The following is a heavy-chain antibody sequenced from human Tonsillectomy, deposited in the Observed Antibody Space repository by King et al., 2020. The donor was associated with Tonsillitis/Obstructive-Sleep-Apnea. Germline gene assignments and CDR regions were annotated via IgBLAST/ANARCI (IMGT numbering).Heavy chain of an antibody. CDR2: VSAYNGDT. J-gene: IGHJ4*02. V-gene: IGHV1-18*04. D-gene: IGHD3-9*01. Sequence: HVQLVESGAEVKKPGASVNVSCRASGYTFTNYAITWVRQAPGQGLEWMGWVSAYNGDTNYAQNFQGRVTMTADTSTTTAYMELRSLRYDDTAVYYCTRDSRYFDWSPPSDYWGQGTLVTVAS. CDR1: GYTFTNYA. CDR3: TRDSRYFDWSPPSDY.